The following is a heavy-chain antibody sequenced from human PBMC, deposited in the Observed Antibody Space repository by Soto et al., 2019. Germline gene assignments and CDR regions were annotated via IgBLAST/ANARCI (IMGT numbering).Heavy chain of an antibody. Sequence: SETLSLTCDVSGDSISSNNWWSWVRQPPGKGLEWIGEIYHSGSTNYNPSLKSRVTISIDKSENQFSLKLSSVTAADTAVYYCATYCITTRCYYGTDVWGKGTTVTVSS. CDR2: IYHSGST. D-gene: IGHD2-2*01. CDR3: ATYCITTRCYYGTDV. J-gene: IGHJ6*04. CDR1: GDSISSNNW. V-gene: IGHV4-4*02.